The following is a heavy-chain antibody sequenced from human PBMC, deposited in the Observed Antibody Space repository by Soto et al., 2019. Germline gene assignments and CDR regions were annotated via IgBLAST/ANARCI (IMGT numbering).Heavy chain of an antibody. Sequence: GASVKVSCKASGYTFTGYYMHWVRQAPGQGLEWMGWINPNSGGTNYAQKFQGRVTMTRDTSISTAYMELSRLRSDDTAVYYCARAPYGDYPLNWFDPWGQGTLVTVSS. D-gene: IGHD4-17*01. CDR2: INPNSGGT. J-gene: IGHJ5*02. V-gene: IGHV1-2*02. CDR1: GYTFTGYY. CDR3: ARAPYGDYPLNWFDP.